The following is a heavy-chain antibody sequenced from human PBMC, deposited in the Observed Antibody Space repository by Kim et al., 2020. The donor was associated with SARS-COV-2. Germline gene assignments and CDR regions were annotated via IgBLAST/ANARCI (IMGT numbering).Heavy chain of an antibody. CDR3: AHSRGLRFDP. Sequence: DSRYSPSLKSRLTITKETSKNQVVLTMTNMDPVDTATYYCAHSRGLRFDPWGQGTLVTVSS. J-gene: IGHJ5*02. D-gene: IGHD2-15*01. CDR2: DS. V-gene: IGHV2-5*01.